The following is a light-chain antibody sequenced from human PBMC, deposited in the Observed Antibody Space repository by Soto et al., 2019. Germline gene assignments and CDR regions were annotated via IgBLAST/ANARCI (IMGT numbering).Light chain of an antibody. V-gene: IGKV1-5*01. CDR3: QQYNGYSRT. CDR1: QSIGDS. CDR2: DVS. J-gene: IGKJ1*01. Sequence: DIQMNHSPSTLSANVGDRVTITCRASQSIGDSLAWYQQKPGKAPYLLISDVSSLERGVPSRFSGSGSGTEFTLTISSMQPDDFATFYCQQYNGYSRTFGQGTKVDIK.